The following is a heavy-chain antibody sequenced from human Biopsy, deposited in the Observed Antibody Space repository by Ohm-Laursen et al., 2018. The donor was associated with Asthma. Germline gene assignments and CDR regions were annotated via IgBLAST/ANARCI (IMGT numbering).Heavy chain of an antibody. CDR3: VRAVRNEQWLAPFDY. J-gene: IGHJ4*02. CDR1: GGSISSFY. V-gene: IGHV4-59*01. D-gene: IGHD6-19*01. Sequence: GTLSLTWSAYGGSISSFYWSWIRQSPEKGLEWMGYVYWTGSTNYNPSLKSRITMSVDTSKNRMFLELTSVTAADTAIYYCVRAVRNEQWLAPFDYWGQGKPVTVSS. CDR2: VYWTGST.